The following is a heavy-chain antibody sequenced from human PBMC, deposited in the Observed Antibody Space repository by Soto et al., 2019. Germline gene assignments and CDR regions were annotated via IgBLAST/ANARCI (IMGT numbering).Heavy chain of an antibody. CDR3: ARGQNWGWILHYYYYGMDV. V-gene: IGHV4-34*01. CDR1: GGSFSGYY. D-gene: IGHD7-27*01. J-gene: IGHJ6*02. CDR2: INHSAST. Sequence: AETLSLTCAVYGGSFSGYYWSWIRQPPGKGLEWIGEINHSASTNYNTSLKRRVTISVDTSNNQFSLKLSPVTAADTAVYYCARGQNWGWILHYYYYGMDVWGQGTTVTVSS.